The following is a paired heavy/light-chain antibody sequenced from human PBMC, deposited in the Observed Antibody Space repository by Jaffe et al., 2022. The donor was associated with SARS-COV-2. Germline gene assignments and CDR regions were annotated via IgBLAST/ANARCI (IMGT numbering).Heavy chain of an antibody. CDR1: GGTFSSYA. V-gene: IGHV1-69*01. J-gene: IGHJ6*03. CDR2: IIPIFGTA. CDR3: AREDRARYCSGGSCYPRGYYYMDV. D-gene: IGHD2-15*01. Sequence: QVQLVQSGAEVKKPGSSVKVSCKASGGTFSSYAISWVRQAPGQGLEWMGGIIPIFGTANYAQKFQGRVTITADESTSTAYMELSSLRSEDTAVYYCAREDRARYCSGGSCYPRGYYYMDVWGKGTTVTVSS.
Light chain of an antibody. J-gene: IGKJ5*01. CDR2: GAS. V-gene: IGKV3-20*01. CDR1: QSVSSSY. CDR3: QQYGSSTEIT. Sequence: EIVLTQSPGTLSLSPGERATLSCRASQSVSSSYLAWYQQKPGQAPRLLIYGASSRATGIPDRFSGSGSGTDFTLTISRLEPEDFAVYYCQQYGSSTEITFGQGTRLEIK.